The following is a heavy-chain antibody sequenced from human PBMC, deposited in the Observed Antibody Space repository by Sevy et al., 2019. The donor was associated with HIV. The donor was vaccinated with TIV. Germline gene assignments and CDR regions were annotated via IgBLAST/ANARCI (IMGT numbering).Heavy chain of an antibody. D-gene: IGHD3-22*01. Sequence: GGSLRLSCAAAGFTFSSYAMHWVRRAPGKGLEWVAIIWSDGAYQYHGDSVKGRFTISRDNSKNTLYLQMNSLRVEDTAVYYCARGGYYYDNAAYYAFDSWGQRTLVTVSS. CDR3: ARGGYYYDNAAYYAFDS. CDR1: GFTFSSYA. CDR2: IWSDGAYQ. J-gene: IGHJ4*02. V-gene: IGHV3-33*01.